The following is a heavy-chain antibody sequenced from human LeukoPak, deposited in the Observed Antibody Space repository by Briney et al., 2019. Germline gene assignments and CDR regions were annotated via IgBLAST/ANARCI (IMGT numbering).Heavy chain of an antibody. D-gene: IGHD6-6*01. CDR3: ARLEYSSSSPFGY. CDR2: IYTSGST. Sequence: SETLSLTCTVSGGSISGYYWSWIRQPPGKGLEWIGYIYTSGSTNYNPSPKGRVTISVDTSKNQFSLKLSSVTAADTAVYYCARLEYSSSSPFGYWGQGTLVTVSS. CDR1: GGSISGYY. V-gene: IGHV4-4*09. J-gene: IGHJ4*02.